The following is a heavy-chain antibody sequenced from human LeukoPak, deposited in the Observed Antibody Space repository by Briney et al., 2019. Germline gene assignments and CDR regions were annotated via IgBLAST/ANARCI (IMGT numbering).Heavy chain of an antibody. CDR2: ISSSSSSYI. Sequence: PGGSLRLSCAASGFTFSSYSMNWVRQAPGKGLEWVSSISSSSSSYIYYADSVKGRFTISRDNAKNSLYLQMNSLRAEDTAVYYCARPGIAVAGSFDYWGQGTLVTVSS. D-gene: IGHD6-19*01. CDR3: ARPGIAVAGSFDY. CDR1: GFTFSSYS. J-gene: IGHJ4*02. V-gene: IGHV3-21*01.